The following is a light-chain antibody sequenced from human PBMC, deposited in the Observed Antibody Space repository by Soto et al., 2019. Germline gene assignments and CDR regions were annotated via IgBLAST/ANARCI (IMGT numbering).Light chain of an antibody. Sequence: DIQMTQSPSSLSASVGDGVTITCRASQSISSYLNWYQQKPGKVPKLLIYAASSLQGGVPSRFSGSGSGNDSNLTISSLQPDDFATYYCKKSFRAPWKFGQVTKV. J-gene: IGKJ1*01. CDR1: QSISSY. CDR2: AAS. V-gene: IGKV1-39*01. CDR3: KKSFRAPWK.